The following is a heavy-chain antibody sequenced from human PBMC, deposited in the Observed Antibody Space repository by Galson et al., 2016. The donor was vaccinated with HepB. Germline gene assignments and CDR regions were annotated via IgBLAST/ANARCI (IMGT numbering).Heavy chain of an antibody. J-gene: IGHJ4*02. Sequence: SETLSLTCSVPGASVSSNSFSWAWIRQPPGKGLEWIGSIYYSGRTYNNPSLKSRVTMSVDTSKNYFSLKLTSVTAADTAVYYCARQTITAAGDYWGQGTLVTVSS. CDR1: GASVSSNSFS. CDR2: IYYSGRT. CDR3: ARQTITAAGDY. D-gene: IGHD6-13*01. V-gene: IGHV4-39*01.